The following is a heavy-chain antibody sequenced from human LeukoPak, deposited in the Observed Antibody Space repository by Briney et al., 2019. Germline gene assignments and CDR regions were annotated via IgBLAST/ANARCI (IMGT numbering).Heavy chain of an antibody. CDR1: GFTFSSYS. Sequence: GGSLRLSCAASGFTFSSYSMNWVRQAPGKGLEWVSYISSSGSTIYYADSVKGRFTISRDNAKNSLYLQMNSLRAEDTAVYYCARADYGDYLVYWGQGTLVTVSS. CDR2: ISSSGSTI. J-gene: IGHJ4*02. V-gene: IGHV3-48*04. CDR3: ARADYGDYLVY. D-gene: IGHD4-17*01.